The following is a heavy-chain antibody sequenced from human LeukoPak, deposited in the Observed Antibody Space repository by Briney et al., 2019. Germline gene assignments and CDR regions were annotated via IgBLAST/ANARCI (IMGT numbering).Heavy chain of an antibody. CDR2: IYYSGST. CDR3: ARGDELFDP. J-gene: IGHJ5*02. Sequence: SETLSLTCSVSGGSISSFYWSWIRQPPGKGLEYIGYIYYSGSTNFNPSLKSRVTISVDTSKNQFSLKLSSVTAADTAVYYCARGDELFDPWGQGTLVTLSS. CDR1: GGSISSFY. V-gene: IGHV4-59*01. D-gene: IGHD1-26*01.